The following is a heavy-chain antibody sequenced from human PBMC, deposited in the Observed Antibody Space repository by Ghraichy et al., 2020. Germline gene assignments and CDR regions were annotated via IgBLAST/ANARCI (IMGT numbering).Heavy chain of an antibody. CDR1: GGSISSYY. V-gene: IGHV4-59*01. J-gene: IGHJ6*02. CDR3: ARDLVVVVPAAPKTYYYYGMDV. CDR2: IYYSGST. D-gene: IGHD2-2*01. Sequence: SQTLSLTCTVSGGSISSYYWSWIRQPPGKGLEWIGYIYYSGSTNYNPSLKSRVTISVDTSKNQFSLKLSSVTAADTAVYYCARDLVVVVPAAPKTYYYYGMDVWGQGTTVTVSS.